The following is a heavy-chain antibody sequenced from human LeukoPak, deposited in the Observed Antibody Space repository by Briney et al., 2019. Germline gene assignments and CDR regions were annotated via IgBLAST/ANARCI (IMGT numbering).Heavy chain of an antibody. V-gene: IGHV3-23*01. CDR3: AKAGIGGSSLYYFDY. J-gene: IGHJ4*02. CDR1: GFTFSSYA. D-gene: IGHD6-6*01. Sequence: GGSLRLSCAASGFTFSSYAMYWVRQAPGXGLEGVSAIGGSGGSTYYGDSVXGRFTIPQDNPKNTLYLQMNSLRAEDTAVYYCAKAGIGGSSLYYFDYWGQGTLVTVSS. CDR2: IGGSGGST.